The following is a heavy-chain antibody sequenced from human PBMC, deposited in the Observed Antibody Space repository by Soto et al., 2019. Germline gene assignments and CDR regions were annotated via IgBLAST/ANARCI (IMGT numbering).Heavy chain of an antibody. J-gene: IGHJ4*01. CDR1: GIPISSYY. V-gene: IGHV4-59*08. CDR3: ARLGGYYQAFDQ. Sequence: ASETLSLTCSVPGIPISSYYWGWFRLPPGQGLEWVGYIYYTGTTSYNPSLKGRVTVSLDPSKKQFSLKLRSVTAADTAVYFCARLGGYYQAFDQWGQGALVTVSS. D-gene: IGHD3-22*01. CDR2: IYYTGTT.